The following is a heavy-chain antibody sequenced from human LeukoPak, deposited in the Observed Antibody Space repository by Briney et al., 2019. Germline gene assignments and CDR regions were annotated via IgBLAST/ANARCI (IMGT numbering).Heavy chain of an antibody. CDR2: IYYSGST. CDR3: ARLPFRYCTNGVCHAFDI. D-gene: IGHD2-8*01. J-gene: IGHJ3*02. CDR1: GGSISSSSYY. V-gene: IGHV4-39*07. Sequence: PSETLSLTCTVSGGSISSSSYYWGWIRQPPGKGLEWIGSIYYSGSTYYNPSLKSRVTISVDTSKNQFSLKLSSVTAADTAVYYCARLPFRYCTNGVCHAFDIWGQGTMVTVSS.